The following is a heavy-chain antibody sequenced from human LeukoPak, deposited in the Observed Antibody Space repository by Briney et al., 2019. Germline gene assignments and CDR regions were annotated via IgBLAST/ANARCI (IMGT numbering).Heavy chain of an antibody. D-gene: IGHD5-18*01. V-gene: IGHV1-69*13. J-gene: IGHJ5*02. Sequence: SVKVSCKASGGTFSSYAISWVRLAPGQGLEWMGGIIPIFGTANYAQKFQGRVTITADESTSTAYMELSSLRSEDTAVYYCARFGDSYGLDTLSWFDPWGQGTLVTVSS. CDR1: GGTFSSYA. CDR3: ARFGDSYGLDTLSWFDP. CDR2: IIPIFGTA.